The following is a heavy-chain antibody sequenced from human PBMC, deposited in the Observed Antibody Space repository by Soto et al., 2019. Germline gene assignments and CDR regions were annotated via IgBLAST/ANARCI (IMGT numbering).Heavy chain of an antibody. J-gene: IGHJ6*02. CDR1: GGTFNTHA. Sequence: SVKVSCKTSGGTFNTHAISWVRQAPGHGFEWMGGIVPIYGIPSHAQKFQGRVTITADEPTTTVCMELSSLRSDDTAVYYCARGPNWNARYYYYGMDVWGQGTTVTVSS. D-gene: IGHD1-1*01. CDR3: ARGPNWNARYYYYGMDV. V-gene: IGHV1-69*13. CDR2: IVPIYGIP.